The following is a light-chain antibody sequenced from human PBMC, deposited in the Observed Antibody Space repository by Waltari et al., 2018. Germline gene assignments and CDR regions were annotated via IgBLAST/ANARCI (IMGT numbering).Light chain of an antibody. CDR1: SSNIGSNT. CDR2: SNT. Sequence: QSVLTQPPSASGTPGQRVTISCSGSSSNIGSNTVNWYQQLPGTAPNLLIYSNTHRPSGVPDRVSGSKAGTSASLAISGLQSEDEADYYCAAWDDSLNGPVFGGGTKLTVL. J-gene: IGLJ3*02. CDR3: AAWDDSLNGPV. V-gene: IGLV1-44*01.